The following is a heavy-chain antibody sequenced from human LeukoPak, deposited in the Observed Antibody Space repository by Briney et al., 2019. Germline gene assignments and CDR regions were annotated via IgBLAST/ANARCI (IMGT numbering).Heavy chain of an antibody. CDR3: SRVFRGSSPPTRGY. Sequence: GGSLRLSCAASGFTFSSYEMIWVRQAPGKGLEWVSYISSSGGAIFYADSVKGRFTISRDNAKNSLYMQMNSLRAEDTAVYYCSRVFRGSSPPTRGYWGQGTLVTVSS. V-gene: IGHV3-48*03. CDR1: GFTFSSYE. J-gene: IGHJ4*02. CDR2: ISSSGGAI. D-gene: IGHD1-26*01.